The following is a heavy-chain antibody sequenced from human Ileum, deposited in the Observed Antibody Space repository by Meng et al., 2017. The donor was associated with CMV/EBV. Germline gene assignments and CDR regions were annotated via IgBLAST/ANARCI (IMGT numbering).Heavy chain of an antibody. CDR3: ALSSGYGSGVVVAADS. Sequence: SGYSFTSNGISWVRQAPGQGLEWVGWISAYNGNTNYAQKFQDRVTITTDTSTRTAYMELRSLRSDDTAVYYCALSSGYGSGVVVAADSWGQGTLVTVSS. V-gene: IGHV1-18*01. D-gene: IGHD6-25*01. CDR2: ISAYNGNT. CDR1: GYSFTSNG. J-gene: IGHJ4*02.